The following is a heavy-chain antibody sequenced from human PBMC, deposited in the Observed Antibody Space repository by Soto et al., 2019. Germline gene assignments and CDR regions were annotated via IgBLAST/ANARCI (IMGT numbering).Heavy chain of an antibody. CDR2: ISGSGGST. Sequence: LRLSCAASGFTFSSYAMSWVRQAPGKGLEWVSDISGSGGSTHYADSVRGRFIISRDNSKNTLYLQMNSLRSEDTAVYYCAKGTYITVGGIDYWGQGTLVTVPQ. V-gene: IGHV3-23*01. CDR1: GFTFSSYA. D-gene: IGHD6-19*01. CDR3: AKGTYITVGGIDY. J-gene: IGHJ4*02.